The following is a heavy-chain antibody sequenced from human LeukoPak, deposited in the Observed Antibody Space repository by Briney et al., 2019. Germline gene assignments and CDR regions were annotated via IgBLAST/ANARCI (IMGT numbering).Heavy chain of an antibody. V-gene: IGHV1-8*01. J-gene: IGHJ6*02. Sequence: ASVKVSCKASGYTFTSYDINWVRQATEQGLEWMGWMNPNSGNTGYAQKFQGRVTMTRNTSISTAYMELSSLRSEDTAVYYCARGWELTRPYYYYYGMDVWGQGTTVTVSS. D-gene: IGHD1-7*01. CDR1: GYTFTSYD. CDR3: ARGWELTRPYYYYYGMDV. CDR2: MNPNSGNT.